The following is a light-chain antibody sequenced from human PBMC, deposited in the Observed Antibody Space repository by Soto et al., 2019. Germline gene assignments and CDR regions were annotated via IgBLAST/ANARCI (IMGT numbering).Light chain of an antibody. J-gene: IGKJ5*01. CDR2: GAS. CDR3: QHYGSSLSIT. Sequence: ESVLTQSPRTLSLSPGERATLSCRASQRVISSYLAWYQQKPGQAPRLLIYGASSRATGIPNRFSGSGSGTDFTLTISRLEAEYFAVYYCQHYGSSLSITLGQGTRLEIK. V-gene: IGKV3-20*01. CDR1: QRVISSY.